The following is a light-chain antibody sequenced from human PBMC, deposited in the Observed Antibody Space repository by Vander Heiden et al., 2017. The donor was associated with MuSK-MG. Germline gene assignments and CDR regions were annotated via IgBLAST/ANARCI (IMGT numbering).Light chain of an antibody. CDR2: DAS. CDR1: QDISNY. J-gene: IGKJ4*01. Sequence: DIQMTQSPSSLSASVGDRVTITCQASQDISNYLNWYQQKPGKAPKLLIYDASNLETAVPSRFSGSGSGTDFTFTIISLQPEDIATYYCQQYYNLPLTFGGGTKVEIK. CDR3: QQYYNLPLT. V-gene: IGKV1-33*01.